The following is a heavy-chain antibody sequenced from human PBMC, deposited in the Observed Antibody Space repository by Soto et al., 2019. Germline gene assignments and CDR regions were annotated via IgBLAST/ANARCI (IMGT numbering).Heavy chain of an antibody. CDR1: GGSISNSRYY. Sequence: SETLSLTCTVSGGSISNSRYYWAWIRQPPGKGLEWIGSIYHTGNTYYNPSLRSRVTISVDTSKNQFSLKLASVTAADTAVYYCARDYYDSSDYTTNWFDPWGQGTLVT. D-gene: IGHD3-22*01. J-gene: IGHJ5*02. CDR2: IYHTGNT. CDR3: ARDYYDSSDYTTNWFDP. V-gene: IGHV4-39*01.